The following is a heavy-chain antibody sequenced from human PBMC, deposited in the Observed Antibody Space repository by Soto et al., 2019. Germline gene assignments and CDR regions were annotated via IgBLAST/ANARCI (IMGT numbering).Heavy chain of an antibody. J-gene: IGHJ3*01. D-gene: IGHD2-21*02. CDR3: AKSLVTPSDAFDL. Sequence: GGSLRLSCAASGFTFGNYAMNWVRQAPGKGLEWISSISDPGTSTYYANSVRGRFSMSRDNSKNTLFLQMNRLRADDTAVYFCAKSLVTPSDAFDLWGRGTLVTVSS. V-gene: IGHV3-23*01. CDR2: ISDPGTST. CDR1: GFTFGNYA.